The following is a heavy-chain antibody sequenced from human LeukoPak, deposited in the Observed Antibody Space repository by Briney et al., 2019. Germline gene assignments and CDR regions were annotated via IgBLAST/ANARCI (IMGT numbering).Heavy chain of an antibody. V-gene: IGHV3-64*01. D-gene: IGHD1-20*01. CDR3: ARDFGLTGKVDY. Sequence: GGSLRLSCAASGFTFSRYAMHWVRQAPGKGLESVSAISSNGGSTYYANSVKGRFTISRDNSKNTLYLQMGSLRAEDLPVYYCARDFGLTGKVDYWGQGTLVTVSS. CDR2: ISSNGGST. J-gene: IGHJ4*02. CDR1: GFTFSRYA.